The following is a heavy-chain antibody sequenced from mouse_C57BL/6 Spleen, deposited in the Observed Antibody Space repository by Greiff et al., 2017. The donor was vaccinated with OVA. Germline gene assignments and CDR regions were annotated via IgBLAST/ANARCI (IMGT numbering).Heavy chain of an antibody. J-gene: IGHJ3*01. CDR2: IWTGGGT. CDR3: ARDYYGSSPWFAY. D-gene: IGHD1-1*01. V-gene: IGHV2-9-1*01. Sequence: VKLMESGPGLVAPSQSLSITCTVSGFSLTSYAISWVRQPPGKGLEWLGVIWTGGGTNYNSALKSRLSISKDNSKSQVFLKMNSLQTADTARYYCARDYYGSSPWFAYWGQGTLVTVSA. CDR1: GFSLTSYA.